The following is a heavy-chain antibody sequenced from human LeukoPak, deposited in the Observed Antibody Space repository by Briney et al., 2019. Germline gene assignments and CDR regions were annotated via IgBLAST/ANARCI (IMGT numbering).Heavy chain of an antibody. CDR3: VRRVRYFGQNDY. CDR1: GASMSDYY. J-gene: IGHJ4*02. V-gene: IGHV4-59*08. D-gene: IGHD3-9*01. CDR2: IYYTGSN. Sequence: PSETLSLTCTVSGASMSDYYWSWIRQPPGKGLEWIGYIYYTGSNNYNPALKSRVTMSVDTSKNQISLKLSFVTAADSAVYYCVRRVRYFGQNDYWGQGTLVTVSS.